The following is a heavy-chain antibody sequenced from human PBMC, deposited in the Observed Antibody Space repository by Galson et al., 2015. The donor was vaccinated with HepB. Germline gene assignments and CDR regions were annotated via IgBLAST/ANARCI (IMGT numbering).Heavy chain of an antibody. CDR1: GYTLTELP. CDR3: ATDWRGWNDPLDY. Sequence: SVKVSCKVSGYTLTELPMHWVRQAPGKGLEWMGGFDPEDGETIYAQKFQGRVTMTEDTSTDTAYMELSSLRSEDTAVYYCATDWRGWNDPLDYWGQGTLVTVSS. J-gene: IGHJ4*02. D-gene: IGHD1-1*01. CDR2: FDPEDGET. V-gene: IGHV1-24*01.